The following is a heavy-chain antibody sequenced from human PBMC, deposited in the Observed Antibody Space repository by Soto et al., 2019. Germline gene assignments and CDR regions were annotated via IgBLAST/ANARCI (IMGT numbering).Heavy chain of an antibody. CDR3: ARGGRITIFGVARRNTFDY. D-gene: IGHD3-3*01. V-gene: IGHV4-34*01. CDR1: GGSFSGYY. Sequence: ETLSLTCAVYGGSFSGYYWSWIRQPPGKGLEWIGEINHSGSTNYNPSLKSRVTISVDTSKNQFSLKLSSVTAADTAVYYCARGGRITIFGVARRNTFDYWGQGTLVTVSS. J-gene: IGHJ4*02. CDR2: INHSGST.